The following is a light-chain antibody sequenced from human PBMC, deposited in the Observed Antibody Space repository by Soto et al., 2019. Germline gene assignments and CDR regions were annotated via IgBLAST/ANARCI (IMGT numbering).Light chain of an antibody. V-gene: IGKV1-39*01. CDR2: GAS. CDR3: QQSYRTPT. CDR1: QSISRY. J-gene: IGKJ5*01. Sequence: DIQMTQSPSSLSASVGDRITITCRASQSISRYLNWYQHKPGKAPKLLIYGASTLQSGVPSRFSGSGSGTDYTLTISSLQPEDFATYYCQQSYRTPTFGQGTRLEIK.